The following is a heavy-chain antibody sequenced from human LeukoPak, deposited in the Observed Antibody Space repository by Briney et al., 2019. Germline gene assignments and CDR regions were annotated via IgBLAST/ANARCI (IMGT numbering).Heavy chain of an antibody. J-gene: IGHJ4*02. CDR3: ARDASIAAAGAPFDY. V-gene: IGHV1-46*01. CDR1: GYTFTSYY. Sequence: ASVKVSCKASGYTFTSYYMHWVRQAPGQGLEWMGIINPSGGSTSYAQKFQGRVTITTDESTSTAYMELSSLRSEDTAVYYCARDASIAAAGAPFDYWGQGTLVTVSS. D-gene: IGHD6-13*01. CDR2: INPSGGST.